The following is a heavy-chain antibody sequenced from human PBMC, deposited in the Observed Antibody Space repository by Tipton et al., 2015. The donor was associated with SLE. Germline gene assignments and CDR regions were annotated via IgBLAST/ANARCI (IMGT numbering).Heavy chain of an antibody. CDR2: IYYSGST. D-gene: IGHD5-18*01. Sequence: TLSLTCTVSGGSISSYYWSWIRQPPGKGLEWIGYIYYSGSTNYNPSLKSRVTISVDTSKNQFSLKLSSVTAADTAVYYCARVHGYSYGYWFDPWGQGTLVTVPS. CDR3: ARVHGYSYGYWFDP. J-gene: IGHJ5*02. V-gene: IGHV4-59*01. CDR1: GGSISSYY.